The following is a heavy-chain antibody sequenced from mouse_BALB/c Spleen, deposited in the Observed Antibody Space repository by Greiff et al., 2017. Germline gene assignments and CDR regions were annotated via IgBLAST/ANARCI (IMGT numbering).Heavy chain of an antibody. V-gene: IGHV1-87*01. Sequence: VQLQQSGAELARPGASVKLSCKASGYTFTSYWMQWVKQRPGQGLEWIGAIYPGDGDTRYTQKFKGKATLTADKSSSTAYMQLSSLASEDSAVYYCARAYYRYDKGAWFAYGGQGTLVTVSA. CDR2: IYPGDGDT. CDR3: ARAYYRYDKGAWFAY. D-gene: IGHD2-14*01. CDR1: GYTFTSYW. J-gene: IGHJ3*01.